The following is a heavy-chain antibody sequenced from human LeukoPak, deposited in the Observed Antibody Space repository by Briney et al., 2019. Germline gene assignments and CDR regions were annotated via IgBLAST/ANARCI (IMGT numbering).Heavy chain of an antibody. CDR2: ISSNGGSS. V-gene: IGHV3-64*01. CDR1: GFTFSSYA. J-gene: IGHJ4*02. CDR3: AREVSGSLYFDY. D-gene: IGHD1-26*01. Sequence: GGSLRLSCAASGFTFSSYAMHWVRQAPGKGLEYVSAISSNGGSSYYANSAKGRFTISRDNSKNTLYLQMGSLRAEDMAVYYCAREVSGSLYFDYWGQGTLVTVSS.